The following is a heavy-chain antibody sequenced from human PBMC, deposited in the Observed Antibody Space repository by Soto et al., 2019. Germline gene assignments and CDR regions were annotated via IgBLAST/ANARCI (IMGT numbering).Heavy chain of an antibody. CDR3: ASSSVVVIAIDY. J-gene: IGHJ4*02. D-gene: IGHD2-21*01. Sequence: PGGSLRLSCSASGFTFSDYYMSWIRQAPGKGLEWVSYISSSGSTIYYADSVKGRFTISRDNAKNSLYLQMNSLRAEDTAVYYCASSSVVVIAIDYWGQGTLVTVSS. CDR1: GFTFSDYY. V-gene: IGHV3-11*01. CDR2: ISSSGSTI.